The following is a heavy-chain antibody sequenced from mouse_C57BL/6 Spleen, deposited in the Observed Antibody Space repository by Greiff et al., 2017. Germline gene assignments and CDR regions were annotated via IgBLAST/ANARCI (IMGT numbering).Heavy chain of an antibody. CDR3: ARCYSNWYFDV. CDR1: GYSFTDYN. D-gene: IGHD2-5*01. J-gene: IGHJ1*03. CDR2: INPTYGTT. V-gene: IGHV1-39*01. Sequence: EVQLVESGPELVKPGASVKISCKASGYSFTDYNMHWVKQSNGQSLEWIGVINPTYGTTSYNQKFKGKATLTVDQSSSTAYMQLNSLTSEDSAVDYCARCYSNWYFDVWGTGTTVTVSS.